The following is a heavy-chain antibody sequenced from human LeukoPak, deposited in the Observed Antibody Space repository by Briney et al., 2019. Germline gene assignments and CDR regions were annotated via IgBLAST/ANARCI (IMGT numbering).Heavy chain of an antibody. D-gene: IGHD1-1*01. V-gene: IGHV3-23*01. Sequence: GGSLRLSCAASGFTFSSYAMSWVRQAPGKGLEWVSAISGSGGSTYYADSVKGRFTISRDNSKNTLYLQTNSLRAEDTAVYYCAKVGLERHQFDYWGQGTLVTVSS. CDR2: ISGSGGST. CDR3: AKVGLERHQFDY. CDR1: GFTFSSYA. J-gene: IGHJ4*02.